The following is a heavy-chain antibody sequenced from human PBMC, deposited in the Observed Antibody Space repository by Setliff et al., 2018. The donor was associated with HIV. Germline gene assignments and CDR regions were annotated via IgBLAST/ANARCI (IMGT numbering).Heavy chain of an antibody. Sequence: SETLSLTCTVSGGSITSSTYYWGWIRQPPGKGLEWIGTVHYTGNTYHNPSLKSRVTISVGVSKNQISLKLTAVTAADSAVYYCAREGDGIDFWGQGTLVTVSS. D-gene: IGHD2-21*02. V-gene: IGHV4-39*02. CDR3: AREGDGIDF. CDR1: GGSITSSTYY. J-gene: IGHJ4*02. CDR2: VHYTGNT.